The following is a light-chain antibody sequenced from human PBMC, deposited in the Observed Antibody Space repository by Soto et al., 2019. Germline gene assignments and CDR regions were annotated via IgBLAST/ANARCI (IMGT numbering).Light chain of an antibody. J-gene: IGKJ5*01. CDR3: QQRSNCH. CDR1: QSVSSSY. V-gene: IGKV3D-20*02. Sequence: ETVLTQSPGTVSLSPGERATLSCRASQSVSSSYLAWYQQKPGQAPRLLIYGASSRATGIPDRFSGSGSGTDLTLTISSLEPEDFAVYYCQQRSNCHFGQGTRLEIK. CDR2: GAS.